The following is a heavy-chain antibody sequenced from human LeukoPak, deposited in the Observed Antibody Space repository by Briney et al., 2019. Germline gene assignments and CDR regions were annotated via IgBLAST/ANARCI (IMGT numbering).Heavy chain of an antibody. CDR1: GGSISSGGYY. V-gene: IGHV4-31*03. Sequence: PSQTLSLTCTVSGGSISSGGYYWSWIRQHPGKGLEWIGYIYYSGSTYYNPSLKSRVTISVDTSKNQFSLKLSSVTAADTAVYYCASAVVPAANDYYGMDVWGKGTTVTVSS. J-gene: IGHJ6*04. CDR2: IYYSGST. CDR3: ASAVVPAANDYYGMDV. D-gene: IGHD2-2*01.